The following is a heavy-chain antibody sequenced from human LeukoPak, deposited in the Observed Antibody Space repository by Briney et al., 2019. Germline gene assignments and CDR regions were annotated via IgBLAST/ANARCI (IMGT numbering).Heavy chain of an antibody. D-gene: IGHD4-17*01. CDR1: GGSISTYY. Sequence: SETLSLTCTVSGGSISTYYWSWIRQPAGKGLEWIGRLYTSGSTNYNPSLKSRVTISVDTSKNQFSLKLSSVTAADTAVYYCATLPEDYGDTITDYWGQGTLVTVSS. J-gene: IGHJ4*02. CDR3: ATLPEDYGDTITDY. CDR2: LYTSGST. V-gene: IGHV4-4*07.